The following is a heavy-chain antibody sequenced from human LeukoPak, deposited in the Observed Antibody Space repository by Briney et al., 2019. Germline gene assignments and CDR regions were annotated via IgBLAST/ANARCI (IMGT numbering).Heavy chain of an antibody. V-gene: IGHV3-23*01. CDR2: ISGTGGSP. CDR1: GFTFSSYA. J-gene: IGHJ3*02. CDR3: AKLFNVERDAFDI. Sequence: QPGGSLRLSCAASGFTFSSYAMSWVRQAPGKGLEWVSVISGTGGSPYYADSVKGRFTISRDNSKNTLCLQMNSLRAEDTAVYYCAKLFNVERDAFDIWGQGTMVTVSS. D-gene: IGHD1-1*01.